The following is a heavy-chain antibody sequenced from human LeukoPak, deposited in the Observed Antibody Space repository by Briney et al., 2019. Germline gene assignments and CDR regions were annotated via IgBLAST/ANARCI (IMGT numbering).Heavy chain of an antibody. J-gene: IGHJ4*02. CDR1: GFTFSNYG. D-gene: IGHD1-26*01. CDR2: ISYDGSNK. V-gene: IGHV3-30*18. CDR3: AKEVRDSGSYRFDY. Sequence: PGGSLRLSCAASGFTFSNYGIHWVRQAPGKGLKWVAVISYDGSNKYYADSVKGRFTISRDNSKNTLYLQMNSLRAEDTAVYYCAKEVRDSGSYRFDYWGQGTLVTVSS.